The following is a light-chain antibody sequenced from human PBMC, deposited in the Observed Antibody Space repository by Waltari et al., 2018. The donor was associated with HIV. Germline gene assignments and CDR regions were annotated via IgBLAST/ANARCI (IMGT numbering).Light chain of an antibody. CDR1: SSNVRNNY. CDR2: RNN. V-gene: IGLV1-47*01. Sequence: HSVLAQPRSVSGTPGQRVNISCSGSSSNVRNNYLLLYQQVPGVAPKLLIHRNNQRPSGVPDRFSGSKSGTSASLAISGLRTEDEAEYYCAAWDDRLSGRLFGGGTKVTVL. CDR3: AAWDDRLSGRL. J-gene: IGLJ2*01.